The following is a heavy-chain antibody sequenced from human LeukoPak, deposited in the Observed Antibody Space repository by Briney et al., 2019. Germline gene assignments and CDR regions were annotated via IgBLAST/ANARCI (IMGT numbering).Heavy chain of an antibody. CDR1: NDSISPLY. Sequence: SGTLSLTCTVSNDSISPLYWGWIRQPPGKGLEFIGYIFYSGTTNFNPSLKSRVTLSVDTSKNQFSLRLNSVTAADTAVYYCARGGSAAKYYFDSWGHGTLVTVSS. V-gene: IGHV4-59*11. CDR2: IFYSGTT. CDR3: ARGGSAAKYYFDS. J-gene: IGHJ4*01. D-gene: IGHD6-13*01.